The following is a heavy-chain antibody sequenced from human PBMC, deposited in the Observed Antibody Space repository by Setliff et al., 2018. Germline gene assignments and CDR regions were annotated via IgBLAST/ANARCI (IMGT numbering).Heavy chain of an antibody. CDR1: GFTFSNSA. Sequence: GGSLRLSCAAAGFTFSNSAMTWVRQGPGKGLEWVPTISGYGGSTYYADSVKGQFTISRDNSKNTLYLQMNSLRAEDTAVYYCARGGHYSPFDPWGQGTLVTVSS. J-gene: IGHJ5*02. CDR2: ISGYGGST. V-gene: IGHV3-23*01. D-gene: IGHD2-21*01. CDR3: ARGGHYSPFDP.